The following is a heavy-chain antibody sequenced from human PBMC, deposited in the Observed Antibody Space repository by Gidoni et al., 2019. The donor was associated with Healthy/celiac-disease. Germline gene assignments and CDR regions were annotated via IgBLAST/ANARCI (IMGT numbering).Heavy chain of an antibody. Sequence: QVQLVQSGAEVKKTGASVKVSCKASGYTFTSHGISWVRQAPGQGLEWMGWISAYNGNTNSAQKLQGRVIMTTDTSTSTAYMELRSLRSDDTAVYYCARGFKEQLHYYYYGMDVWGQGTTVTVSS. J-gene: IGHJ6*02. D-gene: IGHD6-13*01. CDR1: GYTFTSHG. CDR3: ARGFKEQLHYYYYGMDV. CDR2: ISAYNGNT. V-gene: IGHV1-18*01.